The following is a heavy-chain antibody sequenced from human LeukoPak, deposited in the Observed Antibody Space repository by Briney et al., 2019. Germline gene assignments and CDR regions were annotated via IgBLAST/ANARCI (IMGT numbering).Heavy chain of an antibody. D-gene: IGHD1-14*01. J-gene: IGHJ4*02. CDR3: ARDSVGPNRFDY. CDR2: IYYSGST. V-gene: IGHV4-59*01. CDR1: GGSISSYY. Sequence: SETLSLTCTVSGGSISSYYWTWIRQPPGKGLEWIGFIYYSGSTNYNPSLKSRVTISVDTSKNQFSLKLSSVTAADTAVYYCARDSVGPNRFDYWGQGTLVTVSS.